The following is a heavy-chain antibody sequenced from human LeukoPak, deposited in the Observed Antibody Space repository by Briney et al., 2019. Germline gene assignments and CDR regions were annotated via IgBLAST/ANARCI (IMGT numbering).Heavy chain of an antibody. CDR3: ATAHITDYDFWSGYYPQPLFDY. CDR1: GYTLTELS. Sequence: ASVKVSCKVSGYTLTELSMHWVRQAPGKGLEWMGGFDPEDGETIYAQKFQGRVTMTEDTSTDTAYMELSSLRSEDTAVYYCATAHITDYDFWSGYYPQPLFDYWGQGTLVTVSS. D-gene: IGHD3-3*01. J-gene: IGHJ4*02. V-gene: IGHV1-24*01. CDR2: FDPEDGET.